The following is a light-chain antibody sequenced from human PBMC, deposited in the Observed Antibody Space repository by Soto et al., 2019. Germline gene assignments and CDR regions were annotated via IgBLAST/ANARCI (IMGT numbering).Light chain of an antibody. J-gene: IGKJ2*01. CDR3: QQDKAYPYA. V-gene: IGKV1-5*03. Sequence: EIEMTQSPSTLSASVGDRVTIACRASQNLNIWLAWYQQKPGKAPNLLIHKASSLEGGVPSGFLGSGSGTELSLTISNLHPDDFATHDCQQDKAYPYAFGEGTKLEIK. CDR2: KAS. CDR1: QNLNIW.